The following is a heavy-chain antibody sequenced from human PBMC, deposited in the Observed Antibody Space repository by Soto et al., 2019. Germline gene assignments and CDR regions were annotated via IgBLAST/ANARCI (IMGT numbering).Heavy chain of an antibody. CDR2: IYYSGST. Sequence: PSETLSLTCTVSGGSISSGGYYWSWIRQHPGKGLEWIGYIYYSGSTYYNPSLKSRVTISVDTSKNQFSLKLSSVTAADTAVYYCARGSPRTMVRGRNLKKYYYGMDVWGQGTKVTVSS. CDR3: ARGSPRTMVRGRNLKKYYYGMDV. CDR1: GGSISSGGYY. D-gene: IGHD3-10*01. J-gene: IGHJ6*02. V-gene: IGHV4-31*03.